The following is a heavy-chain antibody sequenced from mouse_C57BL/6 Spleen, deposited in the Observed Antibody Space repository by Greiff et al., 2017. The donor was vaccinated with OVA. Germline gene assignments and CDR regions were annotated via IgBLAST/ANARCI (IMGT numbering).Heavy chain of an antibody. D-gene: IGHD4-1*01. V-gene: IGHV1-19*01. CDR2: INPYNGGT. J-gene: IGHJ4*01. CDR1: GYTFTDYY. CDR3: ARSSGTRAMDY. Sequence: LVKPGASVKMSCKASGYTFTDYYMNWVKQSHGKSLEWIGVINPYNGGTSYNQKFKGKATLTVDKSSSTAYMELNSLTSEDSAVYYCARSSGTRAMDYWGQGTSVTVSS.